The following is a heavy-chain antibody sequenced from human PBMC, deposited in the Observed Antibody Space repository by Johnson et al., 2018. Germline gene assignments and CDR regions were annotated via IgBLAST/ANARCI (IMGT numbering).Heavy chain of an antibody. Sequence: QVQLVESGGGVVQPGRSLRLSCAASGFTFSNSAMHWVRQAPGKGLEWVAFISYDGSNKYSADSVKGRFTISRDNSKTTLYLKMNSLRAEDTGVYYCERGGDYSSTFYYYYYYMDVWGKGTTVTVSS. CDR3: ERGGDYSSTFYYYYYYMDV. J-gene: IGHJ6*03. D-gene: IGHD6-13*01. V-gene: IGHV3-30-3*01. CDR1: GFTFSNSA. CDR2: ISYDGSNK.